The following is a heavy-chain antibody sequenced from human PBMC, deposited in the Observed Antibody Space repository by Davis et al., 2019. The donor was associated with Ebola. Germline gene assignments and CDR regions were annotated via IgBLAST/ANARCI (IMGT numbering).Heavy chain of an antibody. V-gene: IGHV3-23*01. J-gene: IGHJ5*02. D-gene: IGHD2-15*01. CDR1: GFTFSSYA. Sequence: GESLKISCAASGFTFSSYAMNWVRQAPGKGLEWVSAISGSGGSTYYADSVKGRFTISRDNSKNTLYLQMNSLRAEDTAVYYCARGGYCSGGSCHNWFDPWGQGTLVTVSS. CDR3: ARGGYCSGGSCHNWFDP. CDR2: ISGSGGST.